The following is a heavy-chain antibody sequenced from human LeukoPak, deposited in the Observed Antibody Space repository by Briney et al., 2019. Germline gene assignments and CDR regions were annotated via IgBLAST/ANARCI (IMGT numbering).Heavy chain of an antibody. J-gene: IGHJ4*02. D-gene: IGHD6-19*01. CDR1: GYTFSNYR. V-gene: IGHV5-51*01. CDR2: IYPGDSDT. CDR3: ARRLKNSNGWTFDY. Sequence: GESLKISCKASGYTFSNYRIGWVRQTPGKGLEWIGIIYPGDSDTRYNPSLQGQVTISADRSINTAYLQWSSLKASDTAIYYCARRLKNSNGWTFDYWGQGTLVTVSS.